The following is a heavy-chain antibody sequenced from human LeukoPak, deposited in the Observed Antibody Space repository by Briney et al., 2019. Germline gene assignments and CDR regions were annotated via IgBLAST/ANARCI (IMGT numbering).Heavy chain of an antibody. CDR2: ISSNGGST. V-gene: IGHV3-64*01. CDR1: GFTFSSYA. CDR3: ARAAGMNAFDI. Sequence: PGGSLRLSCAAPGFTFSSYAMHWVRQAPGKGLEYVSAISSNGGSTYYANSVKGRFTISRDNSKNTLYLQMGSLRAEDMAVYYCARAAGMNAFDIWGQGTMVTVSS. J-gene: IGHJ3*02. D-gene: IGHD6-19*01.